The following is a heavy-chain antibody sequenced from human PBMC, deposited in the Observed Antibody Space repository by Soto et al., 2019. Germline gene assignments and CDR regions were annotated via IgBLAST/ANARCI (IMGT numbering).Heavy chain of an antibody. V-gene: IGHV3-30*18. CDR3: AKGLAVAGRGYYFDY. J-gene: IGHJ4*02. CDR1: GFTFSSYG. CDR2: ISYDGSNK. D-gene: IGHD6-19*01. Sequence: GGSLRLSCAASGFTFSSYGMHWVRQAPGKGLEWVAVISYDGSNKYYADSVKGRFTISRDNSKNTLYLQMNSLRAEDTAVYYCAKGLAVAGRGYYFDYWGQGTLVTVSS.